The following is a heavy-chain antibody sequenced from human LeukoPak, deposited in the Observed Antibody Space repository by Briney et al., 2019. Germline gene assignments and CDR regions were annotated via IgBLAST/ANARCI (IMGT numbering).Heavy chain of an antibody. Sequence: SETLSLTCTVSGGSISSYYWSWIRQPPGKGLEWIGYIYYSGSTNYNPSLKSRVTISVDTSKNQFSLKLSSVTAADTAVYYCARASLLLKDAFDIWGQGTMVTVSS. CDR3: ARASLLLKDAFDI. D-gene: IGHD3-10*01. V-gene: IGHV4-59*01. J-gene: IGHJ3*02. CDR2: IYYSGST. CDR1: GGSISSYY.